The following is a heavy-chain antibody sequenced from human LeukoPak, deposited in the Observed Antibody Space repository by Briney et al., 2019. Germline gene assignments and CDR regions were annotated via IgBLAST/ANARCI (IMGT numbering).Heavy chain of an antibody. CDR1: GGSISSGGYY. D-gene: IGHD4-17*01. V-gene: IGHV4-31*03. CDR3: ARTVHMTTYVGGFDP. Sequence: SQTLSLTCTVSGGSISSGGYYWSWIRQHPGKGLEWIGYIYYSGSTYYNPSLKSRVTISVDTSKNQFSLKLSSVTAADTAVYYCARTVHMTTYVGGFDPWGQGTLVTVSS. CDR2: IYYSGST. J-gene: IGHJ5*02.